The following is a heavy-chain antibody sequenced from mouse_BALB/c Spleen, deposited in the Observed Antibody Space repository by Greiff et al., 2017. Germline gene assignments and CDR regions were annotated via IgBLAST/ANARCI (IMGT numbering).Heavy chain of an antibody. CDR1: GYAFTNYL. J-gene: IGHJ3*01. Sequence: QVQLQQSGAELVRPGTSVKVSCKASGYAFTNYLIEWVKQRPGQGLEWIGVINPGSGGTNYNERFKGKATLTADKSSSTAYMQLSSLTSDDSAVYFCARSGSSGSAWFAYWGQGTLVTVSA. D-gene: IGHD3-1*01. CDR3: ARSGSSGSAWFAY. V-gene: IGHV1-54*01. CDR2: INPGSGGT.